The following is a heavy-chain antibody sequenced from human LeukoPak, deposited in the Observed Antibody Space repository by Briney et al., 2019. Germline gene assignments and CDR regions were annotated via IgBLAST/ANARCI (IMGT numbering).Heavy chain of an antibody. CDR2: LYYSGST. Sequence: SETLSLTCTVSGGSISSSSYYWGWIRQPPGKGLEWLGSLYYSGSTYYNPSLKSRVTISVDTSKNQFSLKLSSVTAADTAVYYCARLRAYCGGDCYSALFQHWGQGTLVTVSS. V-gene: IGHV4-39*01. J-gene: IGHJ1*01. CDR1: GGSISSSSYY. CDR3: ARLRAYCGGDCYSALFQH. D-gene: IGHD2-21*02.